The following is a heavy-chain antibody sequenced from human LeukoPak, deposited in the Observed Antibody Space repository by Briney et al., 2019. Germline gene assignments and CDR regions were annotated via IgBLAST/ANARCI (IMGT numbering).Heavy chain of an antibody. CDR3: ARGTTTVSLDWYFDL. V-gene: IGHV1-46*01. D-gene: IGHD4-17*01. J-gene: IGHJ2*01. CDR2: INPRGGST. Sequence: ASVKVSCKASGYTFTNYYMHWVRQAPGQGLEWMGIINPRGGSTSYAQKFQGRVTMTRDTSTSTVYMELSSLRSGDTAVYYCARGTTTVSLDWYFDLWGRGTLVTVSS. CDR1: GYTFTNYY.